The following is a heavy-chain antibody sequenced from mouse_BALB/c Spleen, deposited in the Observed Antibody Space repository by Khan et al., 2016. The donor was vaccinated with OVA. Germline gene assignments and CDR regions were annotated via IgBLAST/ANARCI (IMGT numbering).Heavy chain of an antibody. J-gene: IGHJ4*01. CDR2: INTYTGEP. D-gene: IGHD2-10*01. CDR3: ARPPYFSYVLDN. Sequence: QIQLVQSGPEVKKPGETVKISCKASGHTFTKFGMNWVKQAPGKALKWMGWINTYTGEPTSADDFNGRFAFSLETSASTAYLQLNNLKNEDTATYFCARPPYFSYVLDNWGQGTSVTVSS. CDR1: GHTFTKFG. V-gene: IGHV9-3-1*01.